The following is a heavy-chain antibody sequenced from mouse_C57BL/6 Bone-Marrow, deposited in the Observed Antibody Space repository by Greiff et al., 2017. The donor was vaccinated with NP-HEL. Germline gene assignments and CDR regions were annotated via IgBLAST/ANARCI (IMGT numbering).Heavy chain of an antibody. CDR2: INPYNGDT. J-gene: IGHJ3*01. V-gene: IGHV1-20*01. CDR1: GYSFTGYF. D-gene: IGHD1-1*01. CDR3: ARIYYYGSSYVGFAY. Sequence: VQLQQSGPELVKPGDSVKISCKASGYSFTGYFMNWVMQSHGKSLEWIGRINPYNGDTFYNQKFKGKATLTVDKSSSTAHMELRSLTSEDSAVYYCARIYYYGSSYVGFAYWGQGTLVTVSA.